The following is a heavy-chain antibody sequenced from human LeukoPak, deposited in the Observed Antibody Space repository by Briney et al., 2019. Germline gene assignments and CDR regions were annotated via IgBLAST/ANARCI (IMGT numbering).Heavy chain of an antibody. CDR1: GFIFSSYA. CDR2: IPYDGSNK. D-gene: IGHD6-13*01. Sequence: GRSLRLSCAASGFIFSSYAMHWVRQAPGKGLEWVAVIPYDGSNKYYADSVKGRFTISRDNSKNTLYLQMNSLRAEDTALYYCAKAPIRAAAGKGGAFDIWGQGTMVTVSS. J-gene: IGHJ3*02. V-gene: IGHV3-30-3*01. CDR3: AKAPIRAAAGKGGAFDI.